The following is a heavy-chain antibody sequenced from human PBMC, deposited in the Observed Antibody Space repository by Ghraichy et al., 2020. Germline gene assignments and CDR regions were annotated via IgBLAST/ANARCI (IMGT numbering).Heavy chain of an antibody. D-gene: IGHD3-22*01. J-gene: IGHJ4*02. CDR3: ARGTGSIVLAVAEERYFDY. CDR2: INHSGST. CDR1: GGSFSGYY. Sequence: SQTLSLTCAVYGGSFSGYYWSWIRQPPGKGLEWIGEINHSGSTNYNPSLKSRVTISVDTSKNQFSLKLSSVTAADTAVYYCARGTGSIVLAVAEERYFDYWGQGTLVTVSS. V-gene: IGHV4-34*01.